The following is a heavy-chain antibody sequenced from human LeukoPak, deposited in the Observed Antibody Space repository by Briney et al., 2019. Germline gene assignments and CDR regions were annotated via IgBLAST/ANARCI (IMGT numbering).Heavy chain of an antibody. CDR3: VRDVGYGLDTFDI. V-gene: IGHV6-1*01. CDR2: TYYRSQWYY. Sequence: SQTLSLTCAISGDSVSSNSATWNWIRQSPSRGLEWLGRTYYRSQWYYDYSVSVKSRIIINADTSKNQFSLQLNSVTPADTAVNFCVRDVGYGLDTFDIWGQGTMVTVSS. J-gene: IGHJ3*02. CDR1: GDSVSSNSAT. D-gene: IGHD5-18*01.